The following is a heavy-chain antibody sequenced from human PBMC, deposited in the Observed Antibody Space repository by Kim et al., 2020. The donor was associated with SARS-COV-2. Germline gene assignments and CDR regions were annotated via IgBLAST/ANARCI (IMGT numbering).Heavy chain of an antibody. D-gene: IGHD2-15*01. J-gene: IGHJ5*02. Sequence: TDSPSLKSRVTISIDTSKNQFSLKLSSVTAADTAVYYCARARPGGLLFDPWGQGTLVTVSS. V-gene: IGHV4-59*01. CDR3: ARARPGGLLFDP.